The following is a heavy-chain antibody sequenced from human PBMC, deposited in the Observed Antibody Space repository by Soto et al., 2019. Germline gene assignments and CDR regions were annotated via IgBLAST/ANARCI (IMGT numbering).Heavy chain of an antibody. CDR3: AREATLRFLEWLSTYGNPNYYYMDV. CDR1: GITCRSRW. J-gene: IGHJ6*03. CDR2: IKQDGSEK. D-gene: IGHD3-3*01. V-gene: IGHV3-7*01. Sequence: GAYPRSAGPPAGITCRSRWLRYYRQAPGKEREWGANIKQDGSEKYYVDSVKGRFTISRDNAKNSLYLQMNSLRAEDTAVYYCAREATLRFLEWLSTYGNPNYYYMDVCGKGTTVTVSS.